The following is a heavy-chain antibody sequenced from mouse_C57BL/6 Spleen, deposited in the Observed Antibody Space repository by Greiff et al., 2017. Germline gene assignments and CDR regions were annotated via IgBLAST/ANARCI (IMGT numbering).Heavy chain of an antibody. D-gene: IGHD3-1*01. CDR1: GYTFTDYY. Sequence: EVQLQQSGPVLVKPGASVKMSCTASGYTFTDYYMNWVKQSHGKSLEWIGVINPYNGGTSYNQKFKGKATLTVDKSSSTAYMELNSLTSEDSAVYYCARQLGSAMDDWGQGTSVTVSS. V-gene: IGHV1-19*01. CDR3: ARQLGSAMDD. J-gene: IGHJ4*01. CDR2: INPYNGGT.